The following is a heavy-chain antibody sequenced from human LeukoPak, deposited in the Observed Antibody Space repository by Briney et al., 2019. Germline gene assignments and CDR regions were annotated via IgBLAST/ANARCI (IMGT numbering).Heavy chain of an antibody. J-gene: IGHJ4*02. V-gene: IGHV3-23*01. D-gene: IGHD6-19*01. Sequence: GGSLRLSCAASGFTFSSYAMSWVRQAPGKGLEWGSAISGSGGSTYYADSVKGRFTISRDNSKNTLYLQMNSLRAEDTAVYYCAKAGNGWYSYFDYWGQGTLVTVSS. CDR2: ISGSGGST. CDR3: AKAGNGWYSYFDY. CDR1: GFTFSSYA.